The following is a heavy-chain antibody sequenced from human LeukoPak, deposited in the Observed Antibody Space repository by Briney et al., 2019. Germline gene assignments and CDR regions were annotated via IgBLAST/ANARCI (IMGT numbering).Heavy chain of an antibody. CDR3: VKDLGGPMLTFGGQRGYFDY. V-gene: IGHV3-64*02. D-gene: IGHD3-16*01. CDR2: INYKGGTT. CDR1: GFTLSSFS. Sequence: GGSLRLSCAASGFTLSSFSMHWVRQSSGRGLEYVSAINYKGGTTYYADSVKGRFTISRDNSKNTLYLQMASLRAEDTAVYYCVKDLGGPMLTFGGQRGYFDYWGQGALVTVSS. J-gene: IGHJ4*02.